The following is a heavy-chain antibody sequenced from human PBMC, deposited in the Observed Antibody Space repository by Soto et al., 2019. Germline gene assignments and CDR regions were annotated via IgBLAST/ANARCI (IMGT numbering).Heavy chain of an antibody. V-gene: IGHV1-69*04. Sequence: ASVKVSCKACGGTFSSYTISWVRQAPGQGLEWMGRIIPILGIANYAQKFQGRVTITMDTSPSTAYMELSSLRSEDTAVYYCARDRLQWLVPFDYWGQGTLVTVSS. D-gene: IGHD6-19*01. CDR2: IIPILGIA. J-gene: IGHJ4*02. CDR3: ARDRLQWLVPFDY. CDR1: GGTFSSYT.